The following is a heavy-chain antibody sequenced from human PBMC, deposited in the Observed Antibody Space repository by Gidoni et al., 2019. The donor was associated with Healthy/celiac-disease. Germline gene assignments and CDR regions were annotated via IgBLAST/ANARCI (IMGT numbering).Heavy chain of an antibody. Sequence: QVQLVQSGAEVKKPGSSVKVSCTASGGPFSSYAISWVRQAPGQGLEWMGGIIPIFGTENYAQKVQGRVTMTADESTSTAYMELSSLRSEDTAVYYCARVTRWSAAAGTHFDYWGQGTLVTVSS. J-gene: IGHJ4*02. CDR3: ARVTRWSAAAGTHFDY. D-gene: IGHD6-13*01. CDR1: GGPFSSYA. CDR2: IIPIFGTE. V-gene: IGHV1-69*01.